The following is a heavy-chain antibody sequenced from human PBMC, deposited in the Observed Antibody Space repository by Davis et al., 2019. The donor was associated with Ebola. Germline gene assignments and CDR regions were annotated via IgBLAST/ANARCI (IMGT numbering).Heavy chain of an antibody. CDR1: GGSISSYY. J-gene: IGHJ6*03. Sequence: PSETLSLTCTVSGGSISSYYWSWIRQPPGKGLEWIGYIYYSGSTNYNPSLKSRVTISVDTSKNQFSLKLSSVTAADTAVYYCARGDHCSSTSCYHYYYYYMDVWGKGTTVTVSS. CDR2: IYYSGST. V-gene: IGHV4-59*01. CDR3: ARGDHCSSTSCYHYYYYYMDV. D-gene: IGHD2-2*01.